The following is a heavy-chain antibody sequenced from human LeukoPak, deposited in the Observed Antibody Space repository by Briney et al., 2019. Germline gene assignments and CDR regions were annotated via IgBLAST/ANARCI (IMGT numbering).Heavy chain of an antibody. Sequence: GASVKVSCKGSGYIFTGHLIHWVRQAPGQGLEWMGWINPNSGATTYAQKFKGRVTMTRDTSTSTAYMELSGLRSDDTAIYFCARDERRGYSGYDPYYMDVWGKGITLTVSS. CDR1: GYIFTGHL. CDR3: ARDERRGYSGYDPYYMDV. CDR2: INPNSGAT. D-gene: IGHD5-12*01. J-gene: IGHJ6*03. V-gene: IGHV1-2*02.